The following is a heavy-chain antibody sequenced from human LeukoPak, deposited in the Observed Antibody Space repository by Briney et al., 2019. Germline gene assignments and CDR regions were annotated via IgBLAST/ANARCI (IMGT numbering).Heavy chain of an antibody. CDR3: ARVRVGYCSSTSCYTRWFDP. D-gene: IGHD2-2*02. CDR1: GGSISSGGYY. Sequence: PSETLSLTCTVSGGSISSGGYYWSWIRQPPGKGLEWIGYIYHSGSTYYNPSLKSRVTISVDRSKNQFSLKLSSVTAADTAVYYCARVRVGYCSSTSCYTRWFDPWGQGTLVTVSS. CDR2: IYHSGST. V-gene: IGHV4-30-2*01. J-gene: IGHJ5*02.